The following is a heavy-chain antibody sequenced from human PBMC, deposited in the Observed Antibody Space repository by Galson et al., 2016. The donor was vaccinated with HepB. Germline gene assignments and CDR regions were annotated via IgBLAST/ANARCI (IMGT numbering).Heavy chain of an antibody. D-gene: IGHD5-18*01. J-gene: IGHJ4*02. CDR3: TTSSTRGCTYGPSAY. CDR2: IKSYTDGGTT. Sequence: SLRLSCAASGFTFSRAWMNWVRQAPGKGLEWVGRIKSYTDGGTTEYAAPMKGRFTFSRDESNNRLYLQMNSLKTEDTAVYYCTTSSTRGCTYGPSAYWGRGTLVAVSS. V-gene: IGHV3-15*01. CDR1: GFTFSRAW.